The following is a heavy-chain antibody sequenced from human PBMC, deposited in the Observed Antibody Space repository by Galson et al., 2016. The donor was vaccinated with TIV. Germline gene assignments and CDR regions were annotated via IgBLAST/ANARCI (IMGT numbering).Heavy chain of an antibody. J-gene: IGHJ4*02. CDR2: IYSTGRT. Sequence: PRLSCAASGFTVSNNYMSWVRQAPGKGLEWVSIIYSTGRTHYADSVKGRFTISRDNSKNTLFLQMNSLRAEDTAVYFCARGGRYYPLYFDFWGLGTLVTVSS. CDR3: ARGGRYYPLYFDF. D-gene: IGHD3-10*01. CDR1: GFTVSNNY. V-gene: IGHV3-53*01.